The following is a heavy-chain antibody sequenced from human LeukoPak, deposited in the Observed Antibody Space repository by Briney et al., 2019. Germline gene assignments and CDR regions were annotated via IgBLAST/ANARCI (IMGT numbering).Heavy chain of an antibody. CDR1: GFTFSSYA. J-gene: IGHJ4*02. CDR3: AKTTGTYYYDGSGYVVNY. CDR2: ISGSGGST. Sequence: GGSLRLSCAASGFTFSSYAMSWVRQAPGKGLEWVSAISGSGGSTYYADSVKGRFTISRDNSKNTLYLQMNSLRAEDTAVYYCAKTTGTYYYDGSGYVVNYWGQGTLVTVSS. D-gene: IGHD3-22*01. V-gene: IGHV3-23*01.